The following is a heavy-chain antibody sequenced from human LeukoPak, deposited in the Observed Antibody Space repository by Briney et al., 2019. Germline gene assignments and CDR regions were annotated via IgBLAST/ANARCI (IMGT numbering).Heavy chain of an antibody. J-gene: IGHJ3*02. CDR1: GYSISSGYY. V-gene: IGHV4-38-2*02. CDR3: ARAASYDSSGSNGAFDI. D-gene: IGHD3-22*01. CDR2: IYHSGST. Sequence: SETLSLTCTVSGYSISSGYYWGWIRQPPGKGLEWIGSIYHSGSTYYNPSLKSRVTISVDTSKNQFSLKLSSVTAADTAVYYCARAASYDSSGSNGAFDIWGQGTMVTVSS.